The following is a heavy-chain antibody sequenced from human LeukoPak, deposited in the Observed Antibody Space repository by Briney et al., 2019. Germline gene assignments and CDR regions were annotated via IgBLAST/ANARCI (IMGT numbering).Heavy chain of an antibody. V-gene: IGHV3-7*03. Sequence: GGSLRLSCAASGFTFSSYWMSWVRQAPGKGLEWVANIKQDGSEKYYVDSVKGRFTISRDNAKNSLYLQMNSLRAEDTAVYYCASPVVPAAMRVYYYYYMDVWGKGTTVTVSS. J-gene: IGHJ6*03. CDR3: ASPVVPAAMRVYYYYYMDV. CDR1: GFTFSSYW. CDR2: IKQDGSEK. D-gene: IGHD2-2*01.